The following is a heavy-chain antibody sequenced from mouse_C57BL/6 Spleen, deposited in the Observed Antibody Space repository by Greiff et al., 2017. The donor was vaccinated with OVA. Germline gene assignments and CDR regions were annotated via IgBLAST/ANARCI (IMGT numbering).Heavy chain of an antibody. V-gene: IGHV1-4*01. CDR1: GYTFTSYT. Sequence: VKLMESGAELARPGASVKMSCKASGYTFTSYTMHWVKQRPGQGLEWIGYINPSSGYTKYNQKFKDKATLTADKSSSTAYMQLSSLTSEDSAVYYCASGNFSFDYWGQGTTLTVSS. J-gene: IGHJ2*01. CDR2: INPSSGYT. CDR3: ASGNFSFDY. D-gene: IGHD2-1*01.